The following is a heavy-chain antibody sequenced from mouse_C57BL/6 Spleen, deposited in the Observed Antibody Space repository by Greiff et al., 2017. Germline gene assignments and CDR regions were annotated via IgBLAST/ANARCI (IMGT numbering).Heavy chain of an antibody. V-gene: IGHV3-6*01. Sequence: VQLQQSGPGLVKPSQSLSPTCSVTGYSITSGYYWNWIRQFPGNKLEWMGYISYDGSNNYNPSLKNRISITRDTSKNQFFLKLNSVTTEDTATYYCAKKAIYYDYDEAWFAYWRQGPLVTVSA. CDR2: ISYDGSN. CDR3: AKKAIYYDYDEAWFAY. CDR1: GYSITSGYY. D-gene: IGHD2-4*01. J-gene: IGHJ3*01.